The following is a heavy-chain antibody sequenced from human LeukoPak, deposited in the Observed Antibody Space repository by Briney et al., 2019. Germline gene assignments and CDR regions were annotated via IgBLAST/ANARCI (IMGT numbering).Heavy chain of an antibody. V-gene: IGHV4/OR15-8*02. CDR2: IYHSGNT. CDR1: GGSISSNNW. J-gene: IGHJ4*02. CDR3: ARYPYCSGGRCMGFDS. Sequence: SETLSLTCAVSGGSISSNNWWNWVRQSPGKGLEWIGEIYHSGNTNYNASLKSRVTISLDKSKNQFSLKLSSVSAADTAVYYCARYPYCSGGRCMGFDSWGQGALVTVSS. D-gene: IGHD2-15*01.